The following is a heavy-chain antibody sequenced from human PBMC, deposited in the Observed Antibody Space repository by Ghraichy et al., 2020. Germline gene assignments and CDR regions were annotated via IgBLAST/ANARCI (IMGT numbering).Heavy chain of an antibody. D-gene: IGHD1-26*01. CDR3: ARGALLGYYYGMDV. CDR2: IYYSGST. Sequence: ESLNISCTVSGGSVSSGSYYWSWIRQPPGKGLEWIGYIYYSGSTNYNPSLKSRVTISVDTSKNQFSLKLSSVTAADTAVYYCARGALLGYYYGMDVWGQGTTVTVSS. CDR1: GGSVSSGSYY. V-gene: IGHV4-61*01. J-gene: IGHJ6*02.